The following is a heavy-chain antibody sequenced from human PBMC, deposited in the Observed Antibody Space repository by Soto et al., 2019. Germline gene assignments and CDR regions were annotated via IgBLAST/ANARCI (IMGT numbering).Heavy chain of an antibody. CDR1: GFTFSGYA. J-gene: IGHJ5*02. D-gene: IGHD3-10*01. CDR3: AKTGYGSGSYYTLDDP. CDR2: ISGSGGST. Sequence: GGSLRLSCAASGFTFSGYAMSWVRQAPGKGLEWVSAISGSGGSTYYADSVKGRFTISRDNSKNTLYLQMNSLRAEDTAVYYCAKTGYGSGSYYTLDDPWGQETLVTVSS. V-gene: IGHV3-23*01.